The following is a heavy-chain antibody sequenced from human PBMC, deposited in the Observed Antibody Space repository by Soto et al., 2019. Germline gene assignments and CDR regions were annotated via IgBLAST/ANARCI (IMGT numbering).Heavy chain of an antibody. Sequence: QVQLVQSGAEVKKPGSSVKVSCKASGGTFSSYTISWVRQAPGPGLEWMGRIIPILGIANYAQKFQGRVTITADKSTSPAYMELSSLRSEDTAVYYCAMEYCSSTSCDRDYWGQGTLVTVSS. V-gene: IGHV1-69*02. CDR2: IIPILGIA. CDR1: GGTFSSYT. J-gene: IGHJ4*02. CDR3: AMEYCSSTSCDRDY. D-gene: IGHD2-2*02.